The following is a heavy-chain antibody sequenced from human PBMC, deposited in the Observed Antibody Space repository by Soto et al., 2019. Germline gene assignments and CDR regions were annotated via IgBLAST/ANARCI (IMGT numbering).Heavy chain of an antibody. CDR3: ARARPAAMELDY. D-gene: IGHD2-2*01. CDR1: GGSISSGGYS. J-gene: IGHJ4*02. Sequence: PSETLSLTCAVSGGSISSGGYSWSWIRQPPGKGLEWIGYIYHSGSTYYNPSLKSRVTISVDRSKNQFSLKLSSVTAADTAVYYCARARPAAMELDYWGQGTLVTVSS. CDR2: IYHSGST. V-gene: IGHV4-30-2*01.